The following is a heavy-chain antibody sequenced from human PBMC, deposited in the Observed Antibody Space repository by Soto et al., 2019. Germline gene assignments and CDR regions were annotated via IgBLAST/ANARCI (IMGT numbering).Heavy chain of an antibody. Sequence: SETLSLTCTVSGGSISSSSYYWGWIRQPPGKGLEWIGSIYYSGSTYYNPSLKSRVTISVDTSKNQFSLKLSSVTAADTAVYYCASLYYDYIWGSYRTPGGYYFDYWGQGTLVTVSS. CDR2: IYYSGST. J-gene: IGHJ4*02. D-gene: IGHD3-16*02. CDR1: GGSISSSSYY. CDR3: ASLYYDYIWGSYRTPGGYYFDY. V-gene: IGHV4-39*01.